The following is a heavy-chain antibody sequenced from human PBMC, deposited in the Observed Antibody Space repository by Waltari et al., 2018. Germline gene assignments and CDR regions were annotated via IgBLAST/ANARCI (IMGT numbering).Heavy chain of an antibody. CDR2: INHSGST. J-gene: IGHJ6*02. CDR3: ARGGSSSWYYYYYYGMDV. CDR1: GGSFRGYY. D-gene: IGHD6-13*01. V-gene: IGHV4-34*01. Sequence: QVQLPQWGAGLLKPSETLSLTCAVYGGSFRGYYWSWIRQPPGRGLEWIGEINHSGSTNYNPSLKSRVTISVDTSKNQFSLKLSSVTAADTAVYYCARGGSSSWYYYYYYGMDVWGQGTTVTVSS.